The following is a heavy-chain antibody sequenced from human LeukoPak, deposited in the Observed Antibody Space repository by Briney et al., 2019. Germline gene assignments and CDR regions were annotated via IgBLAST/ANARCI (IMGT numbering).Heavy chain of an antibody. J-gene: IGHJ4*02. CDR2: IWYDGNNK. V-gene: IGHV3-33*01. Sequence: GGSLRLSCAASGFTFSSYGMHWVRQAPGKGLEWVAVIWYDGNNKYYAGSVKGRFTISRDNSKNTLYLQMNSLRAEDTAVYYCARSTSSEYDIYHFDYWGQGTLVTVSS. CDR1: GFTFSSYG. D-gene: IGHD3-9*01. CDR3: ARSTSSEYDIYHFDY.